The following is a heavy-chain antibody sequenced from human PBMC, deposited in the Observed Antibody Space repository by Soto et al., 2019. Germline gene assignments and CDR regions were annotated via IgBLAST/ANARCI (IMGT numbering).Heavy chain of an antibody. CDR2: TWLDGSER. V-gene: IGHV3-33*01. CDR3: ARDASGTTSFLAS. J-gene: IGHJ5*01. Sequence: GGSLRLSCQASAFMFGTSGMHWVRQAPGKGLEWVSGTWLDGSERYYSDSVKGRFTISRDNSKNTLFLQMNSLRVEDTAVYFCARDASGTTSFLASWGQGTLVTVSS. D-gene: IGHD1-1*01. CDR1: AFMFGTSG.